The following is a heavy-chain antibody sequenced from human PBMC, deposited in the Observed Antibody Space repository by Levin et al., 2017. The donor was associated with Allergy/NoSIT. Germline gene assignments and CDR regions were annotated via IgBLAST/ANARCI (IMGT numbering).Heavy chain of an antibody. V-gene: IGHV4-59*01. D-gene: IGHD6-13*01. CDR1: GGSISSYY. J-gene: IGHJ4*02. Sequence: SETLSLTCTVSGGSISSYYWSWIRQPPGMGLEWIGYIYYSGSTNYNPSLKSRVTISVDTSRNQFSLKLSSVTAADTAVYYCARVGAAAGYYFDYWGQGTLVTVSS. CDR2: IYYSGST. CDR3: ARVGAAAGYYFDY.